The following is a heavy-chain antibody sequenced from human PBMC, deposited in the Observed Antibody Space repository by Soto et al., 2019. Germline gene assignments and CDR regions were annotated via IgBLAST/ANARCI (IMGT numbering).Heavy chain of an antibody. D-gene: IGHD3-3*02. Sequence: QVQLQQWGAGLLKPSETLSLTCAVYGGSFSGYFWTWIRQAPGKGLEWIGKINHSGGTNYNSSLKSRVTISVDTSKNQFSLILSSVTAADTAVYYCARDRQSYHFWSGYQNEGPYGMDVWGQGTTVTVSS. V-gene: IGHV4-34*02. CDR2: INHSGGT. J-gene: IGHJ6*02. CDR1: GGSFSGYF. CDR3: ARDRQSYHFWSGYQNEGPYGMDV.